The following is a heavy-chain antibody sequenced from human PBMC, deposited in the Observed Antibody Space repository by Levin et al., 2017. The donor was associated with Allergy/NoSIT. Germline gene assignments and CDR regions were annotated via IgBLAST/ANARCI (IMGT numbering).Heavy chain of an antibody. V-gene: IGHV4-30-4*01. D-gene: IGHD3-9*01. CDR2: IYYSGST. CDR3: ARVLWRPNYDILTGYPGAFDY. J-gene: IGHJ4*02. CDR1: GGSISSGDYY. Sequence: PSETLSLTCTVSGGSISSGDYYWSWIRQPPGKGLEWIGYIYYSGSTYYNPSLKSRVTISVDTSKNQFSLKLSSVTAADTAVYYCARVLWRPNYDILTGYPGAFDYWGQGTLVTVSS.